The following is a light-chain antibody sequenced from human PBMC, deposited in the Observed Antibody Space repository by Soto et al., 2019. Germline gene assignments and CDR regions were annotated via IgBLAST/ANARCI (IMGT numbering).Light chain of an antibody. CDR3: SSYTSSSTLCV. V-gene: IGLV2-14*01. J-gene: IGLJ1*01. Sequence: QSALTQPASVSGSPGQSITISCTGTSSDVGGYNYVSWYQQHPVKAPKLIIYDVSNRPSGVSNRFSGSKSGNTASLTISGLQAEDEADYYCSSYTSSSTLCVFGTGTKVTVL. CDR2: DVS. CDR1: SSDVGGYNY.